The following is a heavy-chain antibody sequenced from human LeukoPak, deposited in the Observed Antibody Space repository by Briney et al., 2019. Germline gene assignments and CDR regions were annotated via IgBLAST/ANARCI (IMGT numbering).Heavy chain of an antibody. CDR1: GYTFTSYG. V-gene: IGHV1-18*01. CDR3: ARDRTPELPSDY. Sequence: ASVKVSCKASGYTFTSYGISWVRQAPGQGPEWIGWISTYNGDTNYSPKVQGRITMTKDTSTSRVYMELRSLRFDDTAVYYCARDRTPELPSDYWGQGTLVTVTS. D-gene: IGHD1-26*01. CDR2: ISTYNGDT. J-gene: IGHJ4*02.